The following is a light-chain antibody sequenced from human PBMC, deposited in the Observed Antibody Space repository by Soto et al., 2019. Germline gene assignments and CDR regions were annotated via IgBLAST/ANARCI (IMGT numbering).Light chain of an antibody. V-gene: IGKV3-20*01. J-gene: IGKJ2*01. CDR1: QSIYINY. CDR2: GAT. CDR3: QQYGSSPYT. Sequence: EIVLTQSPGTLSLSPGERATLSCRASQSIYINYLAWYQHKPGQAPRLLISGATTRSSGVADRFSGSGSGTDCTLTISRLDTEDFAVYFCQQYGSSPYTFGQGTNVEIK.